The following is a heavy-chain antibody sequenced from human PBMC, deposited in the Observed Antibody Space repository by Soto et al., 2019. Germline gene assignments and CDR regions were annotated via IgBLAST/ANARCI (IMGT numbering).Heavy chain of an antibody. CDR1: GFTFTSSA. CDR3: AADPYYDFCSGRNGMDG. CDR2: IVVGSGNT. J-gene: IGHJ6*02. D-gene: IGHD3-3*01. V-gene: IGHV1-58*01. Sequence: GASVKVSWKASGFTFTSSAVQWVRQARGQRLEWIGWIVVGSGNTNYAQKFQERVTITRDMSTSTAYMELSSLRSEDTAVYYCAADPYYDFCSGRNGMDGWAQGNTVTVSS.